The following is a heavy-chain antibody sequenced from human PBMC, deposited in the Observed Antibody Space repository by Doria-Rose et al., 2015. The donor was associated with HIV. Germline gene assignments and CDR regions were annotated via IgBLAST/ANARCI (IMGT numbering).Heavy chain of an antibody. V-gene: IGHV3-30*04. Sequence: APGKGLEWVAFISYDGSNNYYPYSVKGRFTISRDNSKNTLYLQMNSLRTEDTAVYYCARDRGYFSSDDTFDIWGQGTMVTVSA. CDR2: ISYDGSNN. D-gene: IGHD6-25*01. J-gene: IGHJ3*02. CDR3: ARDRGYFSSDDTFDI.